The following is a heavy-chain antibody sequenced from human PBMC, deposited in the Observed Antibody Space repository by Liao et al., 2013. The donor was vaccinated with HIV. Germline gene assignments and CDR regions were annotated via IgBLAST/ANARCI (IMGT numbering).Heavy chain of an antibody. J-gene: IGHJ6*03. CDR3: ARVYSGTFEHYYHYYMDV. Sequence: QVQLEQWGTGLLKPSETLSLTCAVYGGSLSGYYWGWIRQPPGKGLEWIGEINHSGSTNSNPSLKSRLTMSVDTSKNQVSLKLSSVTAADTAVYYCARVYSGTFEHYYHYYMDVWGERDHGHRLL. CDR2: INHSGST. V-gene: IGHV4-34*01. CDR1: GGSLSGYY. D-gene: IGHD1-26*01.